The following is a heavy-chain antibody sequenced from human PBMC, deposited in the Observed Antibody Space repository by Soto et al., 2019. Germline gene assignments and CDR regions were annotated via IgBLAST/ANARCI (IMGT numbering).Heavy chain of an antibody. CDR1: GGSISSGGYY. J-gene: IGHJ5*02. Sequence: SETLSLTCTVSGGSISSGGYYWSWIRQHPGKGLEWIGYIYYSGSTYYNPSLKSRVTISVDTSKNQFSLKLSSVTAADTAVYYCARDHYDILTGYYTWFDPWGQGTLVTISS. V-gene: IGHV4-31*03. D-gene: IGHD3-9*01. CDR3: ARDHYDILTGYYTWFDP. CDR2: IYYSGST.